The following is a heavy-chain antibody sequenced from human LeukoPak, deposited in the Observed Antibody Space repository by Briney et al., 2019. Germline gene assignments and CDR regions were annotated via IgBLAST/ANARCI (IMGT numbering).Heavy chain of an antibody. V-gene: IGHV5-51*01. D-gene: IGHD2-2*01. J-gene: IGHJ4*02. CDR3: ARQYRYCSSTSCYAPDY. CDR1: GYSFTSYW. Sequence: PGASLQISCKGSGYSFTSYWIGWVRQLPGKGLEWMGIIYPGDSDTRYSPSFQGQVTISADKSSSTAFLQWSSLKASDTAMYYCARQYRYCSSTSCYAPDYWGQGTLVTVSS. CDR2: IYPGDSDT.